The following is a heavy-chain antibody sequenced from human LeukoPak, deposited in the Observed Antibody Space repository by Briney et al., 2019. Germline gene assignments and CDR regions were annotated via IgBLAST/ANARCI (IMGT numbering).Heavy chain of an antibody. CDR3: ARDRSYYDKGDMDV. CDR2: LFTDGTT. D-gene: IGHD3-16*01. Sequence: PGGSLRLSCAASGFSVSGHYMSWVRQAPGKGLQWVSILFTDGTTYYADSVRGRFAISRDSYRNTLYLHMTGLRADDTALYFCARDRSYYDKGDMDVWGQGTMVTVSS. CDR1: GFSVSGHY. V-gene: IGHV3-53*01. J-gene: IGHJ6*02.